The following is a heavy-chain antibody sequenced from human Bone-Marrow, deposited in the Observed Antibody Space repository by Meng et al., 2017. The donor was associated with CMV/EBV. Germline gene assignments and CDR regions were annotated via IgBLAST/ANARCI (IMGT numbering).Heavy chain of an antibody. CDR2: VYTSGTN. J-gene: IGHJ4*02. CDR1: RGSLSGYS. CDR3: AGARDFGF. Sequence: LTCPVYRGSLSGYSWRLIPPPAGQGLEWVGRVYTSGTNNYNYNPSLNSRVPMSVDTSRNQFSLVLSSMTAADAAVYDCAGARDFGFWGRGALVTVSS. V-gene: IGHV4-4*07.